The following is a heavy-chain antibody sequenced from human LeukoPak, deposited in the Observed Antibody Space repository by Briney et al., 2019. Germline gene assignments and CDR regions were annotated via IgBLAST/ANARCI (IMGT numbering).Heavy chain of an antibody. Sequence: ASVKVSCKASGYTFTSYYMHWVRQAPGQGLEWMGIINPSGGSTSYAQKFQGRVAMTRDTSTSTVYMELSSLRSEDTAVYYCARWSIAAAEGDYWGQGTLVTVSS. CDR3: ARWSIAAAEGDY. D-gene: IGHD6-13*01. CDR1: GYTFTSYY. V-gene: IGHV1-46*01. J-gene: IGHJ4*02. CDR2: INPSGGST.